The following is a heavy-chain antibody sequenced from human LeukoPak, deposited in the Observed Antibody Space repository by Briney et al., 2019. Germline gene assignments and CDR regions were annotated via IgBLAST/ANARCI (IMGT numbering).Heavy chain of an antibody. CDR2: ISSSNNYI. J-gene: IGHJ6*02. CDR1: GFTFSSYS. Sequence: GGSLRLSCAASGFTFSSYSMNWVRQAPGKGLEWVSSISSSNNYIYYADSVKGRFTISRDNAKNSLYLQMNSLRAEDTAVYYCARGVSPSRASYYYYGMDVWGQGTTVTVSS. CDR3: ARGVSPSRASYYYYGMDV. D-gene: IGHD6-6*01. V-gene: IGHV3-21*01.